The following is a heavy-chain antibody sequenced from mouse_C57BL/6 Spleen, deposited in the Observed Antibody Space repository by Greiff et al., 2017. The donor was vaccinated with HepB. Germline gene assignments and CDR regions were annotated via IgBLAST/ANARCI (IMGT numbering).Heavy chain of an antibody. V-gene: IGHV14-1*01. CDR1: GFNIKDYY. CDR2: IDPEDGDT. Sequence: EVKLVESGAELVRPGASVKLSCTASGFNIKDYYMHWVKQRPEQGLEWIGRIDPEDGDTEYAPKFQGKATMTADTSSNTAYLQLSSLTSEDTAVYYCTRAYYSNRDYAMDYWGQGTSVTVSS. CDR3: TRAYYSNRDYAMDY. D-gene: IGHD2-5*01. J-gene: IGHJ4*01.